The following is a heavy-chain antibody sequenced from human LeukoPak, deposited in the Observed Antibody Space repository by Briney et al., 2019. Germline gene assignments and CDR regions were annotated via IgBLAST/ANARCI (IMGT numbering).Heavy chain of an antibody. CDR1: GGSISNYY. CDR2: IYTSGST. CDR3: ASGYDSRFNWFDP. D-gene: IGHD3-22*01. J-gene: IGHJ5*02. V-gene: IGHV4-4*07. Sequence: SETLSLTCTVSGGSISNYYWSWIRQPAGKGLEWIGRIYTSGSTNYNPSLKSRVTISVDTSKNQFSLKLSSVTAADTAVYYCASGYDSRFNWFDPWGQGTLVTVSS.